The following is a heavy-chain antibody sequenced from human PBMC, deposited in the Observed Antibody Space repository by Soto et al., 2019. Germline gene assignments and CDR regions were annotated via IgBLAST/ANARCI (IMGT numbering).Heavy chain of an antibody. J-gene: IGHJ4*02. V-gene: IGHV3-30-3*01. CDR2: ISYDGSNK. CDR3: ARGQSTVVTRPFAY. Sequence: QVQLVESGGGVVQPGRSLRLSCAASGFTFSSYAMHWVRQAPGKGLEWVAVISYDGSNKYYADSVKGRFTISRDNSKNTLYLQMNSLRAEDTAVYYCARGQSTVVTRPFAYWGQGTLVTVSS. D-gene: IGHD2-21*02. CDR1: GFTFSSYA.